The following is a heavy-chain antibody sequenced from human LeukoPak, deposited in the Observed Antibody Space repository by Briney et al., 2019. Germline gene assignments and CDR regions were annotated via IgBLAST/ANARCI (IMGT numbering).Heavy chain of an antibody. D-gene: IGHD3-16*02. V-gene: IGHV3-66*01. J-gene: IGHJ4*02. CDR3: ARDAGYDYVWGSYHY. Sequence: GGSLRLSCAASGFTVSSNYMSWVRQAPGKGLEWVSVIYSGGSTYYADSVKGRFTISRNNSKHTLYLQMNSLRAEDTAVYYCARDAGYDYVWGSYHYWGQGTLVTVSS. CDR1: GFTVSSNY. CDR2: IYSGGST.